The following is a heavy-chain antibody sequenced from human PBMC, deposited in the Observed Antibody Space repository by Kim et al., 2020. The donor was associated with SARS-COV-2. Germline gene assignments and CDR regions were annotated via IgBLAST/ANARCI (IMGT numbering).Heavy chain of an antibody. CDR3: AKGKSGDYYYYYGMDV. Sequence: VKGRFTISRDNSKNTLYLQMNSLRAEDTAVYYCAKGKSGDYYYYYGMDVWCQGTTVTVSS. V-gene: IGHV3-30*02. J-gene: IGHJ6*02. D-gene: IGHD4-17*01.